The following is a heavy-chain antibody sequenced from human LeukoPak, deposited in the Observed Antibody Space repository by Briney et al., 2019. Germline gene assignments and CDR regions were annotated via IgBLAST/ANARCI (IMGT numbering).Heavy chain of an antibody. V-gene: IGHV4-59*08. Sequence: SETLSLTCSVSGGSISSLYWSWIRQPPGKGLEWIGYIYYTGSTNYNPSLKSRVTIFVDMSKNQFSLRLSSVTAADTALYYCTRHRAYSSASPFDYWGQGTLVTVSS. D-gene: IGHD6-6*01. CDR1: GGSISSLY. CDR2: IYYTGST. J-gene: IGHJ4*02. CDR3: TRHRAYSSASPFDY.